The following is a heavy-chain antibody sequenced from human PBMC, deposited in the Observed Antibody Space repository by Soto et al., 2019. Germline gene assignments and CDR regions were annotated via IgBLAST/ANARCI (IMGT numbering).Heavy chain of an antibody. CDR1: GFTFSSYA. V-gene: IGHV3-30-3*01. D-gene: IGHD6-13*01. CDR2: ISYDGSNK. CDR3: ARGWGYSSSWPNIDAFDI. J-gene: IGHJ3*02. Sequence: QVQLVESGGGVVQPGRSLRLSCAASGFTFSSYAMHWVRQAPGKGLEWVAVISYDGSNKYYADSVKGRFTISRDNSKNTLYLQMNRLRAEDTAVYYCARGWGYSSSWPNIDAFDIWGQGTMVTVSS.